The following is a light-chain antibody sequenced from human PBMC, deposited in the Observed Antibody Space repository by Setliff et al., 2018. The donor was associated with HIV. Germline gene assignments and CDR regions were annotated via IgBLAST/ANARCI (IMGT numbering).Light chain of an antibody. Sequence: DIVMTQSPDSLAVSLGERATINCKSSQSVLYSLNNKNYLTWYQQKPGQPPKLLIYWASTRESGVPDRFSGSESGTDFTLTISSLQAEDVAVYYCQQYYSTPWTFGQGTKVDIK. CDR3: QQYYSTPWT. V-gene: IGKV4-1*01. J-gene: IGKJ1*01. CDR2: WAS. CDR1: QSVLYSLNNKNY.